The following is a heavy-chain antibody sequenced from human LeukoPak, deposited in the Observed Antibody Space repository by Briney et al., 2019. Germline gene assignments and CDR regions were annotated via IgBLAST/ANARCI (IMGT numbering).Heavy chain of an antibody. CDR1: GGSISSSSYY. V-gene: IGHV4-39*02. CDR2: IYHSGST. CDR3: ARLGGYSYGYSGAFDI. J-gene: IGHJ3*02. D-gene: IGHD5-18*01. Sequence: PSETLSLTCTVSGGSISSSSYYWGWIRQPPGKGLEWIGNIYHSGSTYYNPSLKSRVSISVDTSKKHFSLRLSSVTAADTAVYYCARLGGYSYGYSGAFDIWGQGTTVTVSS.